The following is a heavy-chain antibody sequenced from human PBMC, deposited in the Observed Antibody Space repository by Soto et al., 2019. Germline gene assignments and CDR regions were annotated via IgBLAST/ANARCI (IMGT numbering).Heavy chain of an antibody. V-gene: IGHV4-31*03. CDR3: ARLSGGWQSWFDP. Sequence: QVQLQESGPGLVKPSQTLSLTCIVSGGSISSNDFYWSWIRQHPGKGLEWIGYIYYSGKTYYNPSLKRRVTILVDTSKNQFSLKVSCVTAADTAVYYCARLSGGWQSWFDPWGQGTLVTVSS. CDR1: GGSISSNDFY. D-gene: IGHD6-25*01. CDR2: IYYSGKT. J-gene: IGHJ5*02.